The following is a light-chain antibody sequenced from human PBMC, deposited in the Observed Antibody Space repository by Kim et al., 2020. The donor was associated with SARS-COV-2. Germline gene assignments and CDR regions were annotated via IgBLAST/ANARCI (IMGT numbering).Light chain of an antibody. J-gene: IGLJ3*02. CDR3: NSRDSSGNHRWV. Sequence: LGQTVRITCQGDSLRSYYASWYQQKPGQAPVLVIYGKNNRPSGIPDRFSGSSSGNTASLTITGAQAEDEADYYCNSRDSSGNHRWVFGGGTQLTVL. V-gene: IGLV3-19*01. CDR1: SLRSYY. CDR2: GKN.